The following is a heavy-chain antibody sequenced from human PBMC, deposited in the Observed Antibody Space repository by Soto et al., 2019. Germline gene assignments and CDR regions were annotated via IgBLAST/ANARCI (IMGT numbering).Heavy chain of an antibody. CDR3: AKDMGYDLSPLGYFDY. CDR2: ISWNSGSI. D-gene: IGHD5-12*01. CDR1: VFTFDDYA. Sequence: GGSLRLSCAASVFTFDDYAMHWVRQAPGKGLEWVSGISWNSGSIGYADSVKGRFTISRGNAKNSLYLQMNSLRSEDTALYYCAKDMGYDLSPLGYFDYWGQGTLVTVSS. V-gene: IGHV3-9*01. J-gene: IGHJ4*02.